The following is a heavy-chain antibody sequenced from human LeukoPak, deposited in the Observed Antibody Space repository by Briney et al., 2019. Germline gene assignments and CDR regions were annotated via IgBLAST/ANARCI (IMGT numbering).Heavy chain of an antibody. CDR3: ATHTPQMVRVVIITPWWFDP. V-gene: IGHV1-69-2*01. CDR1: GYTLIDYC. D-gene: IGHD3-10*01. Sequence: ASVKISCKVSGYTLIDYCMHWVQQAPVKGLEWMGLVDPEDGETIYAEKFQGRVTITADTSTDTAYMELSSLRSEDTAVYYCATHTPQMVRVVIITPWWFDPWGQGTLVTVSS. J-gene: IGHJ5*02. CDR2: VDPEDGET.